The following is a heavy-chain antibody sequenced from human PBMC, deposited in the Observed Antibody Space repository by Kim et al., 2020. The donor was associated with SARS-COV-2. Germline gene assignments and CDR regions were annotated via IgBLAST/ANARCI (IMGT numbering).Heavy chain of an antibody. V-gene: IGHV3-15*01. CDR3: TTDSSYYYDYGDFGDAFDI. Sequence: GRFTISRDDAKNQLYLQMTSLKTEDTAVYYCTTDSSYYYDYGDFGDAFDIWGQGTMVTVSS. D-gene: IGHD4-17*01. J-gene: IGHJ3*02.